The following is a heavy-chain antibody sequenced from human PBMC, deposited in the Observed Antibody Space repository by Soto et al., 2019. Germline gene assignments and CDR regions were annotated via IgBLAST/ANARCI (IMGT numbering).Heavy chain of an antibody. D-gene: IGHD6-6*01. CDR3: ASYSSSSPYYYYGMDV. CDR2: IIPIFGTA. V-gene: IGHV1-69*13. J-gene: IGHJ6*02. CDR1: GGTFSSYA. Sequence: ASVKVSCKASGGTFSSYAISWVRQAPGQGLEWMGGIIPIFGTANYAQKFQGRVTITADESTSTAYMELSSLRSEDTAVYYCASYSSSSPYYYYGMDVWGQGTTVTVSS.